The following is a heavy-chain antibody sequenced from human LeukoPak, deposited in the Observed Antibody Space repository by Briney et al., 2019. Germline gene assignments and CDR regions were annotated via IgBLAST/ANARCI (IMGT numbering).Heavy chain of an antibody. D-gene: IGHD6-13*01. J-gene: IGHJ5*02. V-gene: IGHV4-59*01. CDR2: IYYSGST. CDR3: ARDKEGSSWPNWFDP. CDR1: GGSFSGYY. Sequence: SETLSLTCAVYGGSFSGYYWSWIRQPPGKGLEWIGYIYYSGSTNYNPSLKSRVTISVDTSKNQFSLKLSSVTAADTAVYYCARDKEGSSWPNWFDPWGQGTLVTVSS.